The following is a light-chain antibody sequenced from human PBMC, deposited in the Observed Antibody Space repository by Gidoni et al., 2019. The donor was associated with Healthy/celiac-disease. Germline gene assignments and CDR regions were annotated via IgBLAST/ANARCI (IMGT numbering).Light chain of an antibody. CDR3: AAWDDSLNGWV. J-gene: IGLJ3*02. CDR1: SSNLGSNT. CDR2: SNN. V-gene: IGLV1-44*01. Sequence: HSVLTQPPSASGTPGPRVTISCSGSSSNLGSNTVNWYQQLPGTAPKLLIYSNNQRPSGVPDRFSGSKSGTSASLAISGLQSEDEADYYCAAWDDSLNGWVFGGGTKLTVL.